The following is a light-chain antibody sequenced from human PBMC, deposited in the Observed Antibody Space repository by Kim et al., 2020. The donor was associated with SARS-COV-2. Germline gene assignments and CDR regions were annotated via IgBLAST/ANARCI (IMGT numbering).Light chain of an antibody. J-gene: IGLJ1*01. Sequence: QSFPISRPGTGSNIGYFKLVSWYQQHPGKVPKLVMFDVSKRPSGVPDRFSGSNSGNTASLTISGLQGDDEADYYCCAYAGSYTYVFGTGTKVTVL. V-gene: IGLV2-11*01. CDR2: DVS. CDR3: CAYAGSYTYV. CDR1: GSNIGYFKL.